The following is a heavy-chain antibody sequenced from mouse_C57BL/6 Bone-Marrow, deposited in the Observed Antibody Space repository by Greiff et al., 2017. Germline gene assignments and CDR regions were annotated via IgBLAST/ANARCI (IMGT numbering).Heavy chain of an antibody. Sequence: EVQLQQSGPELVKPGDSVKISCKASGYSFTGYFMNWVMQSHGKSLEWIGRINPYNGDTFYNQKFKGKATLTVDKSSSTAHMELRSLTSEDSAVYYCARGGSSRYWYFDVWGTGTTVTVSS. CDR1: GYSFTGYF. D-gene: IGHD1-1*01. J-gene: IGHJ1*03. CDR2: INPYNGDT. V-gene: IGHV1-20*01. CDR3: ARGGSSRYWYFDV.